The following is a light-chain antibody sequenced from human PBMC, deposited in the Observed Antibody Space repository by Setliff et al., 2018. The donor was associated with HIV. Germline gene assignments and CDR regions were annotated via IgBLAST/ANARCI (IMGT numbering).Light chain of an antibody. V-gene: IGLV2-14*01. CDR2: RVS. Sequence: QSVLAQPASVSGSPGQSITISCTGTSSDIGGYNYVSWYQQYPGKAPKFIIYRVSDRPSGISNRFSGSKSGNTASLTISGLQAEDEGDYYCSSYTSSDTYVFGTGTKATVL. CDR1: SSDIGGYNY. J-gene: IGLJ1*01. CDR3: SSYTSSDTYV.